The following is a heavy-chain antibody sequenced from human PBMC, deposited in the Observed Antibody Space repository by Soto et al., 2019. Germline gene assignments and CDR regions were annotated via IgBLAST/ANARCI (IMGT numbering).Heavy chain of an antibody. CDR3: AREPQWFTRPPPGRMDG. CDR2: IWYDGSNK. V-gene: IGHV3-33*01. Sequence: QVQLVESGGGVVQPGRSLRLSCAASGFTFSSYGMHWVRQAPGKGLEWVAVIWYDGSNKYYADSVKGRFTISRDNSKNQRYLQMNSLRAEDTAVYYCAREPQWFTRPPPGRMDGWGQGTTVTVCS. J-gene: IGHJ6*02. D-gene: IGHD3-22*01. CDR1: GFTFSSYG.